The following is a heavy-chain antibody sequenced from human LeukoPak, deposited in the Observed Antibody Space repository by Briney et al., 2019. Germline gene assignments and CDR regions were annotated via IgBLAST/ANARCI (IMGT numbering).Heavy chain of an antibody. D-gene: IGHD3-16*01. Sequence: SGTLSLTCAVSGGSISTNNWWTWVRQPPGKGLEWIGEIHHSGSTDYNPSLKSRVTISPDKSKNQFSLTLSSVTAADTAVYYCARTSDPGGHYYYYMDVWGKGTTVTVSS. CDR2: IHHSGST. V-gene: IGHV4-4*02. CDR3: ARTSDPGGHYYYYMDV. CDR1: GGSISTNNW. J-gene: IGHJ6*03.